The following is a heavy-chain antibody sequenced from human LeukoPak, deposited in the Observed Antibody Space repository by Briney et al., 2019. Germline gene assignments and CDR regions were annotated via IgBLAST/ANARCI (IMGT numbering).Heavy chain of an antibody. CDR3: AREGAANWFDP. Sequence: ASVKVSCRASGYTFTSSDINWVRQATGQGLEWMGWMNPNSGDTGYAQKLQGRVTMTRNTSISTAYMELSSLRSEDTAVYYCAREGAANWFDPWGQGTLVTVSS. CDR1: GYTFTSSD. CDR2: MNPNSGDT. D-gene: IGHD2-15*01. J-gene: IGHJ5*02. V-gene: IGHV1-8*01.